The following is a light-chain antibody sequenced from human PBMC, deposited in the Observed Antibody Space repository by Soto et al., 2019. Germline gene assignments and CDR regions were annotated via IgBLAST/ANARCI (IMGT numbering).Light chain of an antibody. CDR1: QSVSSN. V-gene: IGKV3-15*01. CDR2: GAS. J-gene: IGKJ1*01. CDR3: QQYNNWPQT. Sequence: EIVMTQSPATLSVSPGERATLSCRASQSVSSNLAWYQQKPGQAPRLLIYGASTRATGIPARFSGSGSGTEFTLTISSLHSEDFAVSYCQQYNNWPQTVGQGTKVDSK.